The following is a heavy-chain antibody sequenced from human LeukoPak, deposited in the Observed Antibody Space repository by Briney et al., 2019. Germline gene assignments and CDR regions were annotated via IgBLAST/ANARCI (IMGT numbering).Heavy chain of an antibody. CDR1: GFTFSSYA. D-gene: IGHD6-19*01. V-gene: IGHV3-23*01. J-gene: IGHJ6*02. CDR3: ARVWAVAGPFGMDV. CDR2: ISGSGAGT. Sequence: GGSLRLSCAVFGFTFSSYAMNWVRQAPGKGLEWVSGISGSGAGTYYADSVKGRFTISRDNSKNTLYLQMNSLRAEDTAVYYCARVWAVAGPFGMDVWGQGTTVTVSS.